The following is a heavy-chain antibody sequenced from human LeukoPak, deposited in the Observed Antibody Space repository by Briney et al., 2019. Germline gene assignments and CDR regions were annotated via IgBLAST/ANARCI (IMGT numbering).Heavy chain of an antibody. CDR1: GFTFSSYA. CDR3: AKGITIWDLDY. J-gene: IGHJ4*02. V-gene: IGHV3-23*01. CDR2: ISGSGGST. D-gene: IGHD3-3*01. Sequence: VQPGGSLRLSCAASGFTFSSYAMSWVRQAPGKGLEGVSAISGSGGSTYYADSVKGRFTISRDNSQNTLYLQMNSMRAEDTAVYYFAKGITIWDLDYWGQGTLVTVSS.